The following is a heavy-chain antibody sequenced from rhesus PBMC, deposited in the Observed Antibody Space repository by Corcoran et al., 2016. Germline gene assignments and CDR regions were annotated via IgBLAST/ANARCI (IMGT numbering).Heavy chain of an antibody. CDR1: GFSLTTSGVG. D-gene: IGHD6-31*01. CDR2: IYWDDGK. Sequence: QVTLKESGPALVTPTQTLTLTCTFSGFSLTTSGVGVGWIRQPPGKALEWLSLIYWDDGKRYSTSRKGRLTISKDTSKNQVVLTMTNMDPMDTATYYCARGSGSGWAGFDYWGQGVLVTVSS. CDR3: ARGSGSGWAGFDY. V-gene: IGHV2-152*01. J-gene: IGHJ4*01.